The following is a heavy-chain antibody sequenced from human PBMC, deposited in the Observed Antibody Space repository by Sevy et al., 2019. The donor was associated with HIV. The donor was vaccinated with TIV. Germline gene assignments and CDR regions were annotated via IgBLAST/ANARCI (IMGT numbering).Heavy chain of an antibody. CDR1: GFTFIIYT. D-gene: IGHD2-8*01. CDR2: FCFGGSKI. V-gene: IGHV3-23*01. CDR3: AREGCTQPHDY. J-gene: IGHJ4*02. Sequence: GGSLRLSCAASGFTFIIYTMSWVRQAPGKGLEWVSTFCFGGSKIYYADSVKGRFTISRDNYRNTVYLQMNSLRADDTAVYYCAREGCTQPHDYWGQGTLVTVSS.